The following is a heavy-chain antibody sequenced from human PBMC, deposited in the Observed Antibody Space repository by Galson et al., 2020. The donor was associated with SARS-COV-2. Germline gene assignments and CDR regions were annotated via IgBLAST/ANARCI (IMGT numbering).Heavy chain of an antibody. J-gene: IGHJ6*03. CDR3: ARDSPSIAVAGTTKGYYYYMDV. CDR1: GYTFTGYY. V-gene: IGHV1-2*04. CDR2: INPNSGGT. D-gene: IGHD6-19*01. Sequence: ASVKVSCKASGYTFTGYYMHWVRQAPGQGLEWMGWINPNSGGTNYAQKFQGWVTMTRDTSISTAYMELSRLRSDDTAVYYCARDSPSIAVAGTTKGYYYYMDVWGKGTTVTVSS.